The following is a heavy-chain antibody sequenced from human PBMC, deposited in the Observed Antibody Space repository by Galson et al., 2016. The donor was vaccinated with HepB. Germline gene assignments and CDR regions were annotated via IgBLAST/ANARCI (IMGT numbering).Heavy chain of an antibody. V-gene: IGHV3-30*18. Sequence: SLRLSCAASGFTFSIFGMHWVRQAPGKGLEWLTVISYDGNSKYYADSVKGRFTISRDNSKNTLYLQMNSLRAEDPAVYYCANSDYYESSGYYLNDKWGQGTLVTVSS. D-gene: IGHD3-22*01. CDR1: GFTFSIFG. J-gene: IGHJ4*02. CDR2: ISYDGNSK. CDR3: ANSDYYESSGYYLNDK.